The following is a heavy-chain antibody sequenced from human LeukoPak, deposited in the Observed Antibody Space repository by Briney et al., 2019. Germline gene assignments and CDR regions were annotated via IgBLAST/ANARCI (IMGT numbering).Heavy chain of an antibody. CDR3: VRAHYGSGSYYNWFDP. Sequence: PGGSLRLSCVASGFILSSYGMSWVRQAPGKGLEWVSAIGGSGGSTYYPDSVKGRFTISRDNSKNTLYLQMNSLRAEDTAIYYGVRAHYGSGSYYNWFDPWGQGTLVTVSS. J-gene: IGHJ5*02. V-gene: IGHV3-23*01. CDR1: GFILSSYG. D-gene: IGHD3-10*01. CDR2: IGGSGGST.